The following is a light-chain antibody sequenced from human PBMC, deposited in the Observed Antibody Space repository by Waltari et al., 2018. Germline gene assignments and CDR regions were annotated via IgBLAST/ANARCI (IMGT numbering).Light chain of an antibody. V-gene: IGKV2-28*01. CDR1: QSLLHSNGYTY. CDR2: LGS. Sequence: DIVMTQSPLSLPVIPGEPASISCRSSQSLLHSNGYTYLDWYLQKPGQSPQLLIYLGSNRASGVPDRFSGSGSGTDFTLKISRVEAEDVGVYYCMQALQTPWTFGQGTKVEIK. J-gene: IGKJ1*01. CDR3: MQALQTPWT.